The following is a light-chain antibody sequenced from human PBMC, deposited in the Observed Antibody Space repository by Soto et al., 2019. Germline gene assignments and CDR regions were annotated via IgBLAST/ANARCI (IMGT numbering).Light chain of an antibody. J-gene: IGLJ1*01. V-gene: IGLV2-8*01. CDR2: EVS. Sequence: QSVLTQPPSASGSPGQSVTISCTGTSSDVGGYDYVSWYQQHPGKAPKLIIFEVSKRPSGVPDRFSGSKSGNTASLTVSGLQAEDEADYYCNSYAGSNNVFGTGTKVTVL. CDR1: SSDVGGYDY. CDR3: NSYAGSNNV.